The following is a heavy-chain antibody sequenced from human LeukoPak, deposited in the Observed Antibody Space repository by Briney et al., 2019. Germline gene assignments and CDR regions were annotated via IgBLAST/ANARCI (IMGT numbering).Heavy chain of an antibody. CDR2: ISYDGSNK. V-gene: IGHV3-30-3*02. CDR1: GFTFSSYA. D-gene: IGHD5-12*01. CDR3: AKSGKFRWGYSGYDGNFDY. J-gene: IGHJ4*02. Sequence: GRSLRLSCAASGFTFSSYAMHWVRQAPGKGLEWVAVISYDGSNKYYADSVKGRFTISRDNSKNTLYLQMNSLRAEDTAVYYCAKSGKFRWGYSGYDGNFDYWGQGTLVTVSS.